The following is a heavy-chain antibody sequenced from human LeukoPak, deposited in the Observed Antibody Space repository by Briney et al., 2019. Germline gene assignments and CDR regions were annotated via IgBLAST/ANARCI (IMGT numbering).Heavy chain of an antibody. CDR1: GGSISSSSYY. CDR3: ARLRYCSSTSRYFWFDP. V-gene: IGHV4-39*01. J-gene: IGHJ5*02. D-gene: IGHD2-2*01. CDR2: IYYSGST. Sequence: SETLSLTCTVSGGSISSSSYYWGWIRQPPGKGLEWIGSIYYSGSTYYNPSLKSRVTISVDTSKNQFSLKLSSVTAADTAVYYCARLRYCSSTSRYFWFDPWGQGTLVTVSS.